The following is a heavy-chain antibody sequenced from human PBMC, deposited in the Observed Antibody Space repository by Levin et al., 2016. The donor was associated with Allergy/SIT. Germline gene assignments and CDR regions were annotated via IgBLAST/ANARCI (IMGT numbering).Heavy chain of an antibody. V-gene: IGHV3-23*01. D-gene: IGHD3-22*01. Sequence: VRQAPGKGLEWVSAISGSGGSTYYADSVKGRFTISRDNSKNTLYLQMNSLRAEDTAVYYCAKLSTYYYDSSGYYYFDYWGQGTLVTVSS. J-gene: IGHJ4*02. CDR3: AKLSTYYYDSSGYYYFDY. CDR2: ISGSGGST.